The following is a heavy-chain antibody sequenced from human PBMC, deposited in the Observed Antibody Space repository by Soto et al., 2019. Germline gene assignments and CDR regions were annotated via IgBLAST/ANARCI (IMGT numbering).Heavy chain of an antibody. D-gene: IGHD3-16*01. CDR2: IYYSGST. V-gene: IGHV4-59*01. CDR3: ARRPRGGAWFDP. CDR1: GGSISSYY. J-gene: IGHJ5*02. Sequence: QVQLQESGPGLVKPSETLSLTCTVSGGSISSYYWSWIRQPPGKGLEWIGYIYYSGSTNYNPSLKSRVTISVDTSKNQFSLKLSSVTAADTAVYYCARRPRGGAWFDPWGQGTLVTVSS.